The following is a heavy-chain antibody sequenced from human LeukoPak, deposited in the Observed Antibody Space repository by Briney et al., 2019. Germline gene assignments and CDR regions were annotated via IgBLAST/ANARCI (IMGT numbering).Heavy chain of an antibody. CDR1: GFTVSSNY. J-gene: IGHJ4*02. D-gene: IGHD3-10*01. CDR3: ARNPYGSGTVDY. V-gene: IGHV3-66*01. CDR2: IYSGGST. Sequence: PGGSLRLSCAAPGFTVSSNYMSWVRQAPGKGLEWVSVIYSGGSTYYADSVKGRFTISRDNSKNTLYLQMNSLRAEDTAVYYCARNPYGSGTVDYWGQGTLVTVSS.